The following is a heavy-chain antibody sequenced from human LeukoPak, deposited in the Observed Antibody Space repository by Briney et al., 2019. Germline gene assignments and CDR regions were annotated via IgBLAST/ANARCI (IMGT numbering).Heavy chain of an antibody. D-gene: IGHD2-21*02. CDR2: ISSTGDRT. Sequence: GGSLRLSCAASGFTFSSYAMSWVRQAPGKGLEWVSAISSTGDRTYHADSVKGRFTISRDNSKNTLYLQMNSLRAEDTAVYYCARTFDCGGDCYSGGLDYWGQGTLVTVSS. CDR1: GFTFSSYA. J-gene: IGHJ4*02. CDR3: ARTFDCGGDCYSGGLDY. V-gene: IGHV3-23*01.